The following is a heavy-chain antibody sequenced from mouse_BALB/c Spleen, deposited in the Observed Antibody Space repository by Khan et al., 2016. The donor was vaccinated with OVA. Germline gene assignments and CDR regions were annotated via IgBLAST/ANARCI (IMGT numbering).Heavy chain of an antibody. CDR1: GFSLSRYN. CDR2: IWGGGGT. J-gene: IGHJ4*01. D-gene: IGHD2-14*01. Sequence: QVQLKDSGPGLVAPSQSLSITCTVSGFSLSRYNIHWVRQPPGKGLEWLGMIWGGGGTDYNSTLKSRLSIRKDNSKNQVLLKMNSLQTDDTAMYYCARAYYRYDGYYAMDYWGQGTSVTVSS. V-gene: IGHV2-6-4*01. CDR3: ARAYYRYDGYYAMDY.